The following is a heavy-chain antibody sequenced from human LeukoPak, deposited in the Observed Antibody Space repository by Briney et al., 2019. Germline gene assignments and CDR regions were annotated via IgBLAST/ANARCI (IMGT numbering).Heavy chain of an antibody. CDR3: VRHDGRGGATMGALDS. V-gene: IGHV4-39*01. Sequence: PSETLSLTCTVSGGSISSSSHHWGWIRQSPGEGLEWIGSIYYGRTTYYNPSLNSRVTISVVTSKNQFSLQLNSVTAADTAVYYCVRHDGRGGATMGALDSWGQGSLVTVSS. D-gene: IGHD5-12*01. CDR2: IYYGRTT. CDR1: GGSISSSSHH. J-gene: IGHJ4*02.